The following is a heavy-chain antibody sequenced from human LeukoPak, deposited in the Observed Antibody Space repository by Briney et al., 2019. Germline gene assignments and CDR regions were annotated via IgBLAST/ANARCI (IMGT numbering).Heavy chain of an antibody. V-gene: IGHV4-39*01. Sequence: RASETLSLTCTVSGGPISGSRTWGWVRQPPGKGLEWIGNVHYDGRTASNPSLKSRVTISVDTSRNQFSLKMNSMTAADTAVYYCARHGPDCNSGRCYSRPLDFWGQGTLVTVSS. CDR3: ARHGPDCNSGRCYSRPLDF. D-gene: IGHD2-15*01. CDR1: GGPISGSRT. CDR2: VHYDGRT. J-gene: IGHJ4*02.